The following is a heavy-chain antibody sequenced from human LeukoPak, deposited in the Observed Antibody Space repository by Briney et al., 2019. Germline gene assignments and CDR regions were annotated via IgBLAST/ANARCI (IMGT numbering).Heavy chain of an antibody. V-gene: IGHV3-66*02. CDR3: ARVIYYYYYMDV. Sequence: GGSLRLSCAASGFTVSSNYMSWVRQAPGKGLEWVSVIYSGGSTYYADSVKGRFTISRDNSKNTLHLQMNSLRAEDTAVYYCARVIYYYYYMDVWGKGTTVTVSS. CDR2: IYSGGST. CDR1: GFTVSSNY. D-gene: IGHD2/OR15-2a*01. J-gene: IGHJ6*03.